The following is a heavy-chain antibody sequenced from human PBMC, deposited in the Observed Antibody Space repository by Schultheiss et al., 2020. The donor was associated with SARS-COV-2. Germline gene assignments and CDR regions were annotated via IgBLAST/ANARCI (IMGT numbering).Heavy chain of an antibody. CDR1: GGSFSGYY. V-gene: IGHV4-34*01. D-gene: IGHD4-11*01. CDR3: ARVMRTVTTVRWFDP. J-gene: IGHJ5*02. Sequence: SETLSLTCAVYGGSFSGYYWSWIRQPPGKGLEWIGEINHSGSTNYNPSLKSRVTISVDTSKNQFSLKLSSVTAADTAVYYCARVMRTVTTVRWFDPWGQGTLVTVSS. CDR2: INHSGST.